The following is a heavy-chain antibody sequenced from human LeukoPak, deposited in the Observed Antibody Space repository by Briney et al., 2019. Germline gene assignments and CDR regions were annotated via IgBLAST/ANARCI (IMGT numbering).Heavy chain of an antibody. Sequence: PGRSLRLSCAASGFTFRNYAMHWVRQAPGKGLEWVTIISYDGSKEYDADSVEGRFTVSKDNSRNTLYLQMNSLRTEDTAVYYCVREGSMYSGMDVWGQGTTVIVSS. CDR1: GFTFRNYA. V-gene: IGHV3-30-3*01. CDR3: VREGSMYSGMDV. CDR2: ISYDGSKE. J-gene: IGHJ6*02. D-gene: IGHD2-21*01.